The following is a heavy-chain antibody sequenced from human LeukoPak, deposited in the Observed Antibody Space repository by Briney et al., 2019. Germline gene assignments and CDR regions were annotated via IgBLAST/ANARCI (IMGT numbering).Heavy chain of an antibody. Sequence: GGSLRLSCAASGFTFSSYGMHWVRQAPGKGLEWVAFIRYDGSNKYYADSVKGRFTISRDNSKNTLYLQMNSLRAEDTAVYYCAIVRPLGMAARDWFDPWGQGTLVTVSS. CDR1: GFTFSSYG. CDR2: IRYDGSNK. CDR3: AIVRPLGMAARDWFDP. D-gene: IGHD6-6*01. V-gene: IGHV3-30*02. J-gene: IGHJ5*02.